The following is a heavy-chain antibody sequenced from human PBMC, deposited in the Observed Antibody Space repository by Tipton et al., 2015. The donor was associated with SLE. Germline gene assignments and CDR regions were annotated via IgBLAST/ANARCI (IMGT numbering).Heavy chain of an antibody. V-gene: IGHV3-30*04. CDR2: ISYDGSNK. CDR3: AKDYGDYRAFDI. D-gene: IGHD4-17*01. Sequence: SLRLSCAASGFTFSSYALHWVRQAPGKGLEWVALISYDGSNKNYVDSVKGRFTISRDNSKNTLYLQMNSLGVEDTAVYYCAKDYGDYRAFDIWGQGTVVTVSS. CDR1: GFTFSSYA. J-gene: IGHJ3*02.